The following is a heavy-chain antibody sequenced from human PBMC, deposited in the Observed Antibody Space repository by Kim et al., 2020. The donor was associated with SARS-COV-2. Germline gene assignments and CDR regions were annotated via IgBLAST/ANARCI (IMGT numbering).Heavy chain of an antibody. CDR1: GGSFSGYY. Sequence: SETLSLTCAVYGGSFSGYYWSWIRQPPGKGLEWIGEINHSGSTNYNPSLKSRVTISVDTSKNQFSLKLSSVTAADTAVYYCARDGYSSSHGTEEDYYYGMDVWGQGTTVTVSS. CDR3: ARDGYSSSHGTEEDYYYGMDV. D-gene: IGHD6-13*01. V-gene: IGHV4-34*01. CDR2: INHSGST. J-gene: IGHJ6*02.